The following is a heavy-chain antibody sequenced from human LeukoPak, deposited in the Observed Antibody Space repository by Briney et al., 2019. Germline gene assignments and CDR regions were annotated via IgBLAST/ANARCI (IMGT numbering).Heavy chain of an antibody. D-gene: IGHD6-19*01. Sequence: PGGSLRLSCAASGFTFSSYAMTWVRQAPGKGLEWVSVISGTGSGTYDADSVKGRFTISRHNSKNTLYLQMNALRAGDTAVYYCARGVLYRGGWRSLPFDYWGQGTLVTVSS. CDR1: GFTFSSYA. V-gene: IGHV3-23*01. CDR2: ISGTGSGT. CDR3: ARGVLYRGGWRSLPFDY. J-gene: IGHJ4*02.